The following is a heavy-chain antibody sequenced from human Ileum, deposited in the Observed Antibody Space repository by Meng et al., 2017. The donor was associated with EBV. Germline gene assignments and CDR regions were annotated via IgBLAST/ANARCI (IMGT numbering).Heavy chain of an antibody. CDR2: VHSGGST. J-gene: IGHJ5*02. Sequence: QVVLQESGPGPVXXXXXLXLTXSXPGDFISSRYYYWGWIRQSPGMGLEWIGSVHSGGSTHFNPSLKSRVTMSMDMSKNQFSLKLSSVTAADTAVYYCARLIVVVPTARGGIDHWGQGTLVTVSS. CDR3: ARLIVVVPTARGGIDH. D-gene: IGHD2-2*01. CDR1: GDFISSRYYY. V-gene: IGHV4-39*01.